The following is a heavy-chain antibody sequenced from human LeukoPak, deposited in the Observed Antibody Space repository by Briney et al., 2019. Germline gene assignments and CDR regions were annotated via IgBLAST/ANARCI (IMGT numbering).Heavy chain of an antibody. D-gene: IGHD3-22*01. CDR3: ARDPRAGYYYDSSGYGLDY. J-gene: IGHJ4*02. V-gene: IGHV3-30-3*01. CDR1: GFTFSSYA. Sequence: PGGSLRLSCAASGFTFSSYAMHWVRQAPGKGLEWVAVISYDGSNKYYADSVKGRFTISRDNSKNTLYLQMNSLRAEDTAVYYCARDPRAGYYYDSSGYGLDYWGQGTLVTVSS. CDR2: ISYDGSNK.